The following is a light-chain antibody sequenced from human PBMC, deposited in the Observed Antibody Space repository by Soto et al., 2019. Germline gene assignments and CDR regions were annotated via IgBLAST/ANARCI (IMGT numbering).Light chain of an antibody. V-gene: IGKV3-20*01. CDR1: QSVSSNY. J-gene: IGKJ1*01. CDR2: GAS. CDR3: QQYDTSPRT. Sequence: EMVLTQSPGTLPLSPGERATLSCRASQSVSSNYLAWYQQKRGQAPRLLIYGASSRATGIPTRFSGSGSGTDCTLTISRLEPEDFAVYDCQQYDTSPRTFGQGTKVEI.